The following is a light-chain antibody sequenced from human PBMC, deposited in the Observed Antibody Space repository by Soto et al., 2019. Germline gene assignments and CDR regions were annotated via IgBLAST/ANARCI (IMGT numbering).Light chain of an antibody. V-gene: IGKV3-15*01. CDR1: LSFSSD. CDR2: GAS. CDR3: QHFKTWPLT. Sequence: EIVMTQSPATLSVSPRESATLSCRASLSFSSDLAWYQQNAGQAPRLLIFGASTRATGIPARFSASESGTDFTLTISSLQSEDFAVYYCQHFKTWPLTFGGGTTGEI. J-gene: IGKJ4*02.